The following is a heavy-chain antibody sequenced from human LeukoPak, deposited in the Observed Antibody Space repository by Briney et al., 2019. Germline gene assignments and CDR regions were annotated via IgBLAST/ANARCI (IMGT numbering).Heavy chain of an antibody. J-gene: IGHJ4*02. CDR1: GGTFSSYA. CDR2: IIPILGIA. V-gene: IGHV1-69*04. Sequence: ASVKVSCKASGGTFSSYAISWVRPAPGQGLEWMGRIIPILGIANYAQKFQGRVTITADKSTSTAYMELSSLRSEDTAVYYCAREGYGDYVGKFDYWGQGTLVTVSS. D-gene: IGHD4-17*01. CDR3: AREGYGDYVGKFDY.